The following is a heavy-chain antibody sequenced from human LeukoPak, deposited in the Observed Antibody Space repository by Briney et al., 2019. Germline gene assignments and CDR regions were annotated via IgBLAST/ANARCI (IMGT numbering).Heavy chain of an antibody. CDR1: GYTFTSYA. D-gene: IGHD2-8*01. V-gene: IGHV7-4-1*02. CDR2: INTNTGNP. CDR3: ARGGGGKVGLMVYPDY. Sequence: ASVKVSCKASGYTFTSYAMNWVRQAPGQGLEWMGWINTNTGNPTYAQGFTGRFVFSLDTSASTAYLQISSLKAEDTAVYYCARGGGGKVGLMVYPDYWGQGTLVTVSS. J-gene: IGHJ4*02.